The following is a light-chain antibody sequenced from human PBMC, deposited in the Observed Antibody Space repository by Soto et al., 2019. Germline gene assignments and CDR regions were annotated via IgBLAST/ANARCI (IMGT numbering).Light chain of an antibody. J-gene: IGKJ4*01. CDR2: GAS. CDR3: QQYGSSPLT. V-gene: IGKV3-20*01. Sequence: EIVLTQSPGTLSLSPGERATLSCRASQIVSSSYLAWYQQKPGQAPRLLINGASSRATGIPDRFSGSGSGTDFTLTISRLEPEDFAVYYCQQYGSSPLTFGGGIKVEIK. CDR1: QIVSSSY.